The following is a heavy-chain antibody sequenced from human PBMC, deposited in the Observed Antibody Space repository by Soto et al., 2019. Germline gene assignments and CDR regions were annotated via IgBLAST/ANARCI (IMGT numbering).Heavy chain of an antibody. Sequence: GASVKVFCKASGYTFTSYGISWVRQAPGQGLEWMGWISAYNGNTNHAQKLQGRVTMTTDTSTSTAYMELRSLRSDDTAVYYCARVRTPIVVPAAIPVSWFDPWGQGTLVTVSS. CDR2: ISAYNGNT. J-gene: IGHJ5*02. CDR3: ARVRTPIVVPAAIPVSWFDP. CDR1: GYTFTSYG. V-gene: IGHV1-18*04. D-gene: IGHD2-2*02.